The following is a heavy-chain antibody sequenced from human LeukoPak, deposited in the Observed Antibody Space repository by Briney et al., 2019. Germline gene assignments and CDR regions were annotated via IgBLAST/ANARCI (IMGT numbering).Heavy chain of an antibody. V-gene: IGHV4-59*01. J-gene: IGHJ3*02. CDR1: SXY. CDR2: IYYSGST. CDR3: AREGLHGAFDI. Sequence: SXYWSXXXQXPXXGXEWIGYIYYSGSTNYNPSLKSRVTISVDTSKNQFSLKLSSVTAADTAVYYCAREGLHGAFDIWGQGTMVTVSS.